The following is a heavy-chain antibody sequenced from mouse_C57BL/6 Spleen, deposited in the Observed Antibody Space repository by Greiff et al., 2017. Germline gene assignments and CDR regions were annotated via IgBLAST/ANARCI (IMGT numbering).Heavy chain of an antibody. V-gene: IGHV5-17*01. CDR1: GFTFSDYG. CDR2: ISSGSSTI. J-gene: IGHJ4*01. Sequence: EVKLMESGGGLVKPGGSLKLSCAASGFTFSDYGMHWVRQAPEKGLEWVAYISSGSSTIYYADTVKGRFTISRDNAKNTLFLQMTSLRSEDTAMYYCARFDGYNAMDYWGQGTSVTVSS. D-gene: IGHD2-3*01. CDR3: ARFDGYNAMDY.